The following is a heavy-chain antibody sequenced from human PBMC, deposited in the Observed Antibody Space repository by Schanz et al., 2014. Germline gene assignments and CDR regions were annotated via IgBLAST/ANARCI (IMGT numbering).Heavy chain of an antibody. CDR2: IYHSGNT. CDR3: ARDSLRGATGGYGMDV. D-gene: IGHD2-8*02. V-gene: IGHV4-34*01. Sequence: QVQLQQWGAGLLKPSETLSLTCAVYGGSFSGYYWSWIRQPPGKGLEWIGEIYHSGNTNYNASLKSRVTITVGKSKNHFSQKVRSVTAADTAVYYCARDSLRGATGGYGMDVWGQGTTVTVSS. J-gene: IGHJ6*02. CDR1: GGSFSGYY.